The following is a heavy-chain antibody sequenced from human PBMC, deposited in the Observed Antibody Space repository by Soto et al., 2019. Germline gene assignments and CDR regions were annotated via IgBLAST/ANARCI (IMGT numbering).Heavy chain of an antibody. V-gene: IGHV1-69*06. J-gene: IGHJ3*02. Sequence: QVQLVQSGAEVKKPGSSVKVSCKASGGTFSSYAISWVRQATGQGLEWMGGIIPIFGTANYAQKFQGRVTITADKSTSTAYMELSSLRAEDTAVYYCHFQPHGRMGAFDIWGQGTMVTVSS. CDR3: HFQPHGRMGAFDI. CDR2: IIPIFGTA. D-gene: IGHD2-8*01. CDR1: GGTFSSYA.